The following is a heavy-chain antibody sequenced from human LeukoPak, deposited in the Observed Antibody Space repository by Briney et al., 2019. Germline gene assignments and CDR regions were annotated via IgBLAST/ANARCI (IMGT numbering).Heavy chain of an antibody. Sequence: PGGSLRLSCAASGFTFSNYCMSWVRQAPGKGLEWVANINSNGSTIYYVDSVKGRFTISSDTAKDSLYLQMNRLRAEATALYYCARDGGHSGDGLYDYWGRGTVVTVSS. CDR1: GFTFSNYC. V-gene: IGHV3-7*01. CDR3: ARDGGHSGDGLYDY. D-gene: IGHD2-21*02. J-gene: IGHJ4*02. CDR2: INSNGSTI.